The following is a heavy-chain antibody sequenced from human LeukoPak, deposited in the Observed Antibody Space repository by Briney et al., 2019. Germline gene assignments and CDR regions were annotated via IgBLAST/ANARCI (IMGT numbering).Heavy chain of an antibody. Sequence: GGSLRLSCAASGFTFSSYSMNWVRQAPGKGLEWVSYISSSSSTIYYADSVKGRFTISRDNAKNSLYPQINSLRAEDTAVYYCARSSYSSSSSVWGQGTMVTVSS. V-gene: IGHV3-48*04. CDR2: ISSSSSTI. CDR3: ARSSYSSSSSV. J-gene: IGHJ3*01. CDR1: GFTFSSYS. D-gene: IGHD6-6*01.